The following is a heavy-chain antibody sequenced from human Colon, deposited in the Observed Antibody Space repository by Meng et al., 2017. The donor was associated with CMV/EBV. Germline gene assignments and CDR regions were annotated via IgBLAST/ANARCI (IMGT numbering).Heavy chain of an antibody. Sequence: GGSLRLSCAASGFTFSDYYMSWIRQAPGKGLEWVANINQDGSEKYYVDSVKGRFTVSRDNDNDSLFLQMSSLRVEDTAVYYCARWGFSGMFRASGRQAADWLDPWGRGTLVTVSS. CDR1: GFTFSDYY. D-gene: IGHD3-10*01. V-gene: IGHV3-7*01. CDR3: ARWGFSGMFRASGRQAADWLDP. J-gene: IGHJ5*02. CDR2: INQDGSEK.